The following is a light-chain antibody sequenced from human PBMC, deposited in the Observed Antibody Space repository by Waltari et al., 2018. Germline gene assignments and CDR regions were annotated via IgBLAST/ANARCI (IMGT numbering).Light chain of an antibody. J-gene: IGLJ3*02. Sequence: SSELTQGPAVSVALGQTVKITCQGDSLRTSYVSWYQLKPGQAPVLVLFGKEKRPSGIPDRVSGYSSGTTSSLTITGAQAEDEADYYCHSRNGRNNEVVFGGGTKLTVL. CDR2: GKE. CDR1: SLRTSY. V-gene: IGLV3-19*01. CDR3: HSRNGRNNEVV.